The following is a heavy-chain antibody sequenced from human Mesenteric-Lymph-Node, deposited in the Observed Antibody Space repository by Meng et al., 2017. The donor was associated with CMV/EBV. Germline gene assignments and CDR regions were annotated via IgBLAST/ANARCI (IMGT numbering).Heavy chain of an antibody. Sequence: GGSLRLSCAASGFTLSTDVMHWVRQAPGRGLEWVALISYDGNNKYYADSLNGRFTISRDTSKNTLYLQMNSLRAEDTAVYYCARDFWSRYCSSTSCSSMDVWGQGTTVTVS. CDR2: ISYDGNNK. J-gene: IGHJ6*02. CDR3: ARDFWSRYCSSTSCSSMDV. D-gene: IGHD2-2*01. CDR1: GFTLSTDV. V-gene: IGHV3-30-3*01.